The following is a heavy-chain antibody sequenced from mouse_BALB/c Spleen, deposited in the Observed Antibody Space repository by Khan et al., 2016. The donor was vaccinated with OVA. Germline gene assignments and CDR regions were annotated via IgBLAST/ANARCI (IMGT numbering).Heavy chain of an antibody. V-gene: IGHV14-1*02. CDR3: ARSGDFAWFGY. CDR1: GFNIKGYD. CDR2: IGPEDGTS. Sequence: VQLQQSGAELVRPGALVTLSCTASGFNIKGYDMNWVQQRPGKGLEWIGWIGPEDGTSIYDPKFQGLATVTADPSHNTAYLQLSSLTSEDTAADYSARSGDFAWFGYWCQGTLVTGSA. J-gene: IGHJ3*01.